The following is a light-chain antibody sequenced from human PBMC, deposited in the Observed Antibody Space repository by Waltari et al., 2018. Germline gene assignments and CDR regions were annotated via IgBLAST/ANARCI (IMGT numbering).Light chain of an antibody. J-gene: IGKJ2*01. CDR3: QQYDSWPPYN. CDR2: AAT. V-gene: IGKV3-15*01. Sequence: EIVMTQSPATLSVSPGERAIRSCRASQSPGSNLPWYQHISGQAPRLPIYAATIRATGIPARFSGSGSGTDFTRAISSVQSEDFAVYYCQQYDSWPPYNFGPGTKLEIK. CDR1: QSPGSN.